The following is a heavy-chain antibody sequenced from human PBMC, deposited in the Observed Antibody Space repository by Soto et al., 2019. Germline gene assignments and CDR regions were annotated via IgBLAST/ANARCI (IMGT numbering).Heavy chain of an antibody. J-gene: IGHJ5*02. CDR3: AREPPEFADYYGSGSHTNWFDP. CDR1: GGTFSSYA. CDR2: IIPIFGTA. V-gene: IGHV1-69*13. D-gene: IGHD3-10*01. Sequence: SVKVSCKASGGTFSSYAISWVRQAPGQGLEWMGGIIPIFGTANYAQKFQGRVTITADESTSTAYMELSSLRSEDTAVYYCAREPPEFADYYGSGSHTNWFDPWGQGTLVTVSS.